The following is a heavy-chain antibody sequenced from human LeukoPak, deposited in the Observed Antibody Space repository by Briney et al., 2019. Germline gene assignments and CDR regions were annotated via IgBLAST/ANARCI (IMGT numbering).Heavy chain of an antibody. CDR2: IFSSGST. J-gene: IGHJ4*02. D-gene: IGHD3-22*01. CDR3: ARGSREDSSGYYLFDS. CDR1: GGSHRSYS. Sequence: SETLSLTCTVSGGSHRSYSWTWIRQPAGKGPEWIGRIFSSGSTNCNPSLKSRVTMSVDTSKNQFSLKLGSVTAADTAVYFCARGSREDSSGYYLFDSWGQGTLVTVSS. V-gene: IGHV4-4*07.